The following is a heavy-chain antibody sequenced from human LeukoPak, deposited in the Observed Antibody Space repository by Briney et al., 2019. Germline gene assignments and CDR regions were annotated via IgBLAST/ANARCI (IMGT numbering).Heavy chain of an antibody. CDR3: ARKPHYDILTGYYTIDY. Sequence: SETLSLTCTVSGGSISSYYWSWIRQPPGKGLEWIGYIHYSGSTNYNPSLKSRVTISVDTSKNQFSLKLSSVTAADTAVYYCARKPHYDILTGYYTIDYWGQGTLVTVSS. CDR2: IHYSGST. J-gene: IGHJ4*02. CDR1: GGSISSYY. V-gene: IGHV4-59*12. D-gene: IGHD3-9*01.